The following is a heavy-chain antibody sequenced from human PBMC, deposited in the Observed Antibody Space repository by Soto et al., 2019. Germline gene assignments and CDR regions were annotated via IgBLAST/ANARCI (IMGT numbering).Heavy chain of an antibody. J-gene: IGHJ6*02. V-gene: IGHV5-51*01. Sequence: PGESLKISCKGSAYRFTSYWIGWVRQMPGKGLVWMGIIYPGDSDTKYSPSFQGQVTISADKSISTAYLQWSSLKASDTAMYYCASSLVGYYYGMDVWGQGTTVTVSS. D-gene: IGHD2-8*02. CDR1: AYRFTSYW. CDR3: ASSLVGYYYGMDV. CDR2: IYPGDSDT.